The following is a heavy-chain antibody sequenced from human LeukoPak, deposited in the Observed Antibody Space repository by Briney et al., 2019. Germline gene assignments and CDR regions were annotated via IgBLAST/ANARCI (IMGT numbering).Heavy chain of an antibody. CDR2: ISAYNGNT. CDR1: GYTFTSYG. Sequence: ASVKVSCKASGYTFTSYGISWVRQAPGQGLEWMGWISAYNGNTNYAQKLQGRVTMTTDTSTSTAYMELGSLRSDDTAVYYCARGRLPCSSTSCHARGPGLADYWGQGTLVTVSS. J-gene: IGHJ4*02. CDR3: ARGRLPCSSTSCHARGPGLADY. D-gene: IGHD2-2*01. V-gene: IGHV1-18*01.